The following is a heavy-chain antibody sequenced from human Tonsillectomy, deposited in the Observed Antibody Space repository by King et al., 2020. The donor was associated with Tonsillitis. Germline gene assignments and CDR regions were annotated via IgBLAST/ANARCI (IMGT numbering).Heavy chain of an antibody. D-gene: IGHD1-26*01. J-gene: IGHJ4*02. CDR1: GFTFRSYP. Sequence: VQLVESGGGLVQPGGSLRLSCAASGFTFRSYPMSWVRQAPGKGLEWVSLIYTGGSGTNYADSVKGRFTISRDNSKNTLYLQMNSLRAEDTAIYYCAKDGGTYYPIYYFDYWGQGTLVTVSS. V-gene: IGHV3-23*03. CDR3: AKDGGTYYPIYYFDY. CDR2: IYTGGSGT.